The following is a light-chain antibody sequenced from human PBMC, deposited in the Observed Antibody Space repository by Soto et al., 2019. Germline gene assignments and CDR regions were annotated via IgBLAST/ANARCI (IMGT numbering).Light chain of an antibody. CDR2: AAS. CDR3: QQVRSYPIT. J-gene: IGKJ5*01. Sequence: DIQLTQSPSFVSASVGDRVTITCRATQSISSFLAWYQQKPGKGPKLLIYAASTLESGVPSRFSGSASGTEFALTISSLQPEDFATYYCQQVRSYPITFGQGTRLEIK. CDR1: QSISSF. V-gene: IGKV1-9*01.